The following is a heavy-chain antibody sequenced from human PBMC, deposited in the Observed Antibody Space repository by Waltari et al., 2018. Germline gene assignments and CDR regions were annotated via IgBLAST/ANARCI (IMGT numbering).Heavy chain of an antibody. V-gene: IGHV3-7*01. CDR2: IKKDGGEK. J-gene: IGHJ4*02. Sequence: EVQLVESGGGLVQPGGSLRLSCAALGFTFGDYWMTWVRQAPGKGLGWVANIKKDGGEKYYVDSVKGRFTVSRDNAKNSLYLQMSSLRAEDTAVYYCARDRGYCGGDCYKNLDSWGQGTLVAVSS. D-gene: IGHD2-21*01. CDR3: ARDRGYCGGDCYKNLDS. CDR1: GFTFGDYW.